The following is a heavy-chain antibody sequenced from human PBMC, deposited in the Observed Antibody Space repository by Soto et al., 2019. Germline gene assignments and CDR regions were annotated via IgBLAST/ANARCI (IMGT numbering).Heavy chain of an antibody. V-gene: IGHV1-69*01. CDR3: ARSQIVAANFFYAFDI. Sequence: QVQLVQSGAEVKKPGSSVKVSCKASGGTFSSYAISWVRQAPGQGLEWMGGIIPIFGTANYAQKFQGRVTITADESTSTAHMELSSLRSEDTAVYYCARSQIVAANFFYAFDIWGQGTMVTVSS. D-gene: IGHD5-12*01. J-gene: IGHJ3*02. CDR2: IIPIFGTA. CDR1: GGTFSSYA.